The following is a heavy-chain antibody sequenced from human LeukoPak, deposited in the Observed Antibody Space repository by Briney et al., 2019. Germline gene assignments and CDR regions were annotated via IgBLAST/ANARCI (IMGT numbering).Heavy chain of an antibody. Sequence: GRSLRLSCAASGFTFSSYGMHWVRQAPGKGLEWVAVISYDGSNKYYADSVKGRFTISRDNSKNTLYLQMNSLRAEDTAVYYCAKDSGSSWVDYWGQGTLVTVSS. J-gene: IGHJ4*02. D-gene: IGHD6-13*01. CDR3: AKDSGSSWVDY. CDR1: GFTFSSYG. V-gene: IGHV3-30*18. CDR2: ISYDGSNK.